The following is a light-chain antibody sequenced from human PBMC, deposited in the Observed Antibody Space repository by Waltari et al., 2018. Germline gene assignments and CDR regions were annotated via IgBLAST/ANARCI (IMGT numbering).Light chain of an antibody. V-gene: IGLV2-11*01. Sequence: QSALTQPRSVSGSPGQSVTISCTGTSSDVGNYPHVAWYQQHPGKAPKLIISDVSKRPSGVPVRFSSSKSGNTASLAISGLQAEDEADYYCCSYAGTYTWVFGGGTKVTVL. CDR3: CSYAGTYTWV. CDR1: SSDVGNYPH. CDR2: DVS. J-gene: IGLJ3*02.